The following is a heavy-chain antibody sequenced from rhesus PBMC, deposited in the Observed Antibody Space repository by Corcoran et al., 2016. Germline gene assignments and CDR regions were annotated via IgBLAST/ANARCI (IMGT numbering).Heavy chain of an antibody. J-gene: IGHJ5-1*01. V-gene: IGHV4-160*01. D-gene: IGHD6-13*01. CDR1: GGSISRNY. CDR2: IYGSCGST. Sequence: QVQLQESGPGLVKPSETLALTCAVAGGSISRNYWSWTRQAPGKGLEWIGRIYGSCGSTYYNPSLKSRVTISTDTSKNQFSLKLSSVTAADTAVYYCARDRSVNRFDVWGPGVLVTVSS. CDR3: ARDRSVNRFDV.